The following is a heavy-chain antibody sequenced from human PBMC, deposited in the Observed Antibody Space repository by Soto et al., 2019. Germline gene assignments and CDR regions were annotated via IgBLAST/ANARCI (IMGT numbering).Heavy chain of an antibody. J-gene: IGHJ4*02. CDR1: GFTFSSYA. D-gene: IGHD3-22*01. Sequence: QVQLVESGGGVVQPGRSLRLSCAASGFTFSSYAMHWVRQAPGKGLERVAVISYDGSNKYYADSVKGRFTSSRDNSKNTLYLQMNSLRAEDTAVYYCARDSGYYSLWGQGTLVTVAS. V-gene: IGHV3-30-3*01. CDR2: ISYDGSNK. CDR3: ARDSGYYSL.